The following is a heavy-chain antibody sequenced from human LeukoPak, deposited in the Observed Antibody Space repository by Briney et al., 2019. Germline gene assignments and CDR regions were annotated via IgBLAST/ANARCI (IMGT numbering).Heavy chain of an antibody. Sequence: SETLSLTCTVSGGSISSSSYYWGWIRQPPGKGLEWIGSIYYSGSTYYNPSLKSRVTISVDTSKNQFSLKLSSVTAADTAVYYCARHEGAATAPFDYWGQGTLVTVSS. CDR2: IYYSGST. D-gene: IGHD2-21*02. J-gene: IGHJ4*02. V-gene: IGHV4-39*01. CDR1: GGSISSSSYY. CDR3: ARHEGAATAPFDY.